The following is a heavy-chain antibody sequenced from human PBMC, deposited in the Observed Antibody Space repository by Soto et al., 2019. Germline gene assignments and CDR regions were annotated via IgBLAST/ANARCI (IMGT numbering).Heavy chain of an antibody. Sequence: QVQLVQSGAEVKKPGSSVKVSCKASGGTFSSYAISWVRQAPGQGLEWMGGIIPIFGTANYAQKFQGRVTITADESTSTAYMGLSSLRSEDTAVYYCARRYCSSTSCYGPAEVDYWGQGTLVTVSS. CDR2: IIPIFGTA. D-gene: IGHD2-2*01. V-gene: IGHV1-69*01. CDR1: GGTFSSYA. J-gene: IGHJ4*02. CDR3: ARRYCSSTSCYGPAEVDY.